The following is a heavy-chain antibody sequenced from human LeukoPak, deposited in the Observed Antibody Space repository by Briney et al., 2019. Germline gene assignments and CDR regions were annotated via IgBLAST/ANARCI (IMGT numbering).Heavy chain of an antibody. Sequence: GGSLRLSCAASGFTFNKYSMNWVRQAPGKGLEWVSSISTSSSYIYYADSVKGRFTISRDNAKNSLYLQMNSLRAEDTAVYYCARDSSGYPLDYWGQGTLVTVSS. J-gene: IGHJ4*02. CDR2: ISTSSSYI. CDR3: ARDSSGYPLDY. D-gene: IGHD3-22*01. CDR1: GFTFNKYS. V-gene: IGHV3-21*06.